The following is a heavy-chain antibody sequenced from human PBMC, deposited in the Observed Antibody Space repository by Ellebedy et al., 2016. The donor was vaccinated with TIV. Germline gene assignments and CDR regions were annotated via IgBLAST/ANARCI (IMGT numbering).Heavy chain of an antibody. V-gene: IGHV4-59*08. CDR1: GVSISSYY. J-gene: IGHJ4*02. D-gene: IGHD3-16*01. CDR2: IYYSGST. Sequence: MPSETLSLTCTVSGVSISSYYWSWIRQPPGKGLEWIGYIYYSGSTNYNPSLKSRVTISVDTFKNPFSLKLTSVTAADTAVYYCARRPLGGGFDYWGQGTLVTVSS. CDR3: ARRPLGGGFDY.